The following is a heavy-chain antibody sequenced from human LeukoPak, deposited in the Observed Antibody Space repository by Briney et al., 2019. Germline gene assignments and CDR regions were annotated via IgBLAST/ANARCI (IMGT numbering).Heavy chain of an antibody. V-gene: IGHV4-59*01. CDR2: IYYRVTS. Sequence: SETLSLTCTVSGDSLSTYYWSWLRQPPGKGLEGIGYIYYRVTSDYNPSLTSPVTMSVDMSTRQISLKFSSVTAADTAVYYCARAVGGDGSGSLWGPGTLVTVSS. CDR1: GDSLSTYY. J-gene: IGHJ4*02. CDR3: ARAVGGDGSGSL. D-gene: IGHD3-10*01.